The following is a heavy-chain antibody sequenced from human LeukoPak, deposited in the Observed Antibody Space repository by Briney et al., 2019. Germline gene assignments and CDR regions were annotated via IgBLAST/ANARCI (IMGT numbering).Heavy chain of an antibody. CDR2: ILHSGST. Sequence: SETLSLTCDVSGGSITSGTYYWSWIRQPPGKGLEWIGYILHSGSTYQNPSLKSRVTISVDTSKSQFSLKLSSVTAADTAVYYCARTRDFWNGYFDYWGQGTLVTVS. D-gene: IGHD3-3*01. V-gene: IGHV4-30-2*01. CDR3: ARTRDFWNGYFDY. J-gene: IGHJ4*02. CDR1: GGSITSGTYY.